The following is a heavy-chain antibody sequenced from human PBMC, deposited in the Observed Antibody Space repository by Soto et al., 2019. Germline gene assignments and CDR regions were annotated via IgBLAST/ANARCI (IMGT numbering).Heavy chain of an antibody. J-gene: IGHJ5*02. Sequence: ASVKVSCEASGYTFTSYGISWVRQAPGQGLEWMGWISAYNGNTNYAQKLQGRVTMTTDTSTSTAYMELRSLRSDDTAVYYCARDAYYDFWRGPKRWFEPSGQGPLVTV. CDR1: GYTFTSYG. CDR3: ARDAYYDFWRGPKRWFEP. V-gene: IGHV1-18*01. D-gene: IGHD3-3*01. CDR2: ISAYNGNT.